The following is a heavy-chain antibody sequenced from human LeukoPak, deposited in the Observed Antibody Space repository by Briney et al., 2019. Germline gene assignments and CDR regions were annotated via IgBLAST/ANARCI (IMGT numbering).Heavy chain of an antibody. CDR2: INHSGST. V-gene: IGHV4-34*01. CDR1: GGSFSGYY. D-gene: IGHD2-15*01. Sequence: SETLSLTCAVYGGSFSGYYWSWIRQPPGKGLEWIGEINHSGSTNYNPSLKSRVTISVDTSKNQFSLKLSSVTAADTAVYYCAWGVVAATNYYYYYMDVWGKGTTVTVSS. J-gene: IGHJ6*03. CDR3: AWGVVAATNYYYYYMDV.